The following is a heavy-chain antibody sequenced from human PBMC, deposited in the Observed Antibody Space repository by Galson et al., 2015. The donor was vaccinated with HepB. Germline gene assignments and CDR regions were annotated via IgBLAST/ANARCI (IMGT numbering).Heavy chain of an antibody. Sequence: QSGAEVKKPGESLRISCKGSGYSFTSYWISWVRQMPGKGLEWMGRIDPSDSYTNYSPSFQGHVTISADKSISTAYLQWSSLKASDTAMYYCARHRSVSVVVVPAAIFDPWGQGTLVTVSS. D-gene: IGHD2-2*01. V-gene: IGHV5-10-1*01. J-gene: IGHJ5*02. CDR1: GYSFTSYW. CDR2: IDPSDSYT. CDR3: ARHRSVSVVVVPAAIFDP.